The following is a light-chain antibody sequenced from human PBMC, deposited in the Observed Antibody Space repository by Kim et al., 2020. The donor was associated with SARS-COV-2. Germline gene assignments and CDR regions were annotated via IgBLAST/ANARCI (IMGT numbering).Light chain of an antibody. CDR2: GAS. CDR3: QQYGNSPPYT. V-gene: IGKV3-20*01. J-gene: IGKJ2*01. Sequence: EIVLTQSPGTLSLSPGERATLSCRASQSVSSTYLAWYQQKPGQAPRLLIYGASSRATGIPDRFSGSVSGTDFTLTINRLEPDDFAVYYCQQYGNSPPYTFGQGTKVEIK. CDR1: QSVSSTY.